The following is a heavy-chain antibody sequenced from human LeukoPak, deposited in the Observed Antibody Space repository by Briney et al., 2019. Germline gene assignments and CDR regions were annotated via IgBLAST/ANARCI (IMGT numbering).Heavy chain of an antibody. J-gene: IGHJ3*02. CDR1: GFTFSRYW. CDR3: VLDLFSSFAFDI. V-gene: IGHV3-74*01. CDR2: INSDGSST. D-gene: IGHD3/OR15-3a*01. Sequence: GGSLRLSCAASGFTFSRYWMHWVRQAPGKGLLWVSRINSDGSSTYYADSVKGRFTTSRDNAKDALHLQMDSLTAEDTAVYYCVLDLFSSFAFDIWGQGTMVTVSS.